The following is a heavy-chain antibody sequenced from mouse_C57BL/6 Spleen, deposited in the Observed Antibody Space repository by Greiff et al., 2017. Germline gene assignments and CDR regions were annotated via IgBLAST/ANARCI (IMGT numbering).Heavy chain of an antibody. CDR1: GYTFTSYW. J-gene: IGHJ1*03. Sequence: QVQLQQPGAELVKPGASVKLSCKASGYTFTSYWMHWVKQRPIQGLEWIGNIDPSDSETHYNQKFKDKATLTVDKSSSTAYMQLSSLTSEDSAVYYCARSNYGSSYGWYFDVWGTGTTVTVSS. CDR3: ARSNYGSSYGWYFDV. D-gene: IGHD1-1*01. CDR2: IDPSDSET. V-gene: IGHV1-52*01.